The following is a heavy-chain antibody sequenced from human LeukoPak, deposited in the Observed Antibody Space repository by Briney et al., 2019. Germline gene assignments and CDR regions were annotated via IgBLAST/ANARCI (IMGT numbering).Heavy chain of an antibody. CDR1: GFTFSSYG. V-gene: IGHV3-30*02. CDR2: IRYDGSNK. Sequence: GGSLRLSCAASGFTFSSYGMHWVRQAPGKGLEWVAFIRYDGSNKYYADSVKGRFTISRDNSKNTLYPQMNSLRAEDTAVYYCAKDPREYYYDSSGLDYWGQGTLVTVSS. CDR3: AKDPREYYYDSSGLDY. J-gene: IGHJ4*02. D-gene: IGHD3-22*01.